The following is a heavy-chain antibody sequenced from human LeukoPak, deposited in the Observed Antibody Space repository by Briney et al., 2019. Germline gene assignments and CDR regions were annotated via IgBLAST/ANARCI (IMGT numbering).Heavy chain of an antibody. CDR2: ISSSSSYI. CDR1: AFTFSSYG. V-gene: IGHV3-21*01. Sequence: PGGSLRLSCAASAFTFSSYGMNWVRQAPGKGLEWVSSISSSSSYIYYADSVKGRFTISRDNAKNSLYLQMNSLRAEDTAVYYCARNPYQNAFDIWGQGTMVTVSS. J-gene: IGHJ3*02. CDR3: ARNPYQNAFDI. D-gene: IGHD2-21*01.